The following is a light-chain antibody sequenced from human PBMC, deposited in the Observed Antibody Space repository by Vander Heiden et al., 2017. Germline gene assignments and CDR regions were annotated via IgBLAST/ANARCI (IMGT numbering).Light chain of an antibody. Sequence: DIQMTQSPSTLSASVGDRVTITCRASQSISSWLAWYQQKPGKAPKLLIYKASSLESGVPSRFSGSGSGTEFTLTISSRQPDDFAPYYCQQYNSYSPWTFGQGTKVXIK. CDR2: KAS. J-gene: IGKJ1*01. CDR3: QQYNSYSPWT. V-gene: IGKV1-5*03. CDR1: QSISSW.